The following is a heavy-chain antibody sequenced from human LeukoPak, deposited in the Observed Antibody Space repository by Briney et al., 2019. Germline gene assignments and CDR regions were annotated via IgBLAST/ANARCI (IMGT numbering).Heavy chain of an antibody. CDR1: GGSFSGYY. Sequence: PSETLSLTCAVYGGSFSGYYWSWIRQPPGKGLEWIGEINHSGSTNYNPSLKSRVTISVDTSKNQFSLKLSSVTAADTAVYYCARQPPYYSDAFDIWGQGTMVTVSS. CDR2: INHSGST. J-gene: IGHJ3*02. V-gene: IGHV4-34*01. CDR3: ARQPPYYSDAFDI. D-gene: IGHD3-10*01.